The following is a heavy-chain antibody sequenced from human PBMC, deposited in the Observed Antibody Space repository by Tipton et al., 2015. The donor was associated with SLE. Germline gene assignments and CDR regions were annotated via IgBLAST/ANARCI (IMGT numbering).Heavy chain of an antibody. D-gene: IGHD1-1*01. CDR2: IYNTGST. J-gene: IGHJ3*02. Sequence: LRLSCTVSGGSLNNYYWSWIRQSPGKGLEWIGFIYNTGSTNFNPSLKSRLTMSVDTAKNQFSLMLISVTAADTAVDYCARDNLRRFERGFVIWGQGTMVTVTS. V-gene: IGHV4-59*01. CDR1: GGSLNNYY. CDR3: ARDNLRRFERGFVI.